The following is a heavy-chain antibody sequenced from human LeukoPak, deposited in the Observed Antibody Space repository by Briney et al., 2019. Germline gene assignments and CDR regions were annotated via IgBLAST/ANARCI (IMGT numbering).Heavy chain of an antibody. CDR2: INHSGST. V-gene: IGHV4-34*01. D-gene: IGHD3-22*01. J-gene: IGHJ4*02. CDR1: GGSFSGYY. CDR3: ARAPIAYYYDSSGSSDY. Sequence: SETLSLTCAVYGGSFSGYYWSWIRQPPGKGLEWIGEINHSGSTNYNPSLKSRVTISVDTSKNQFSLKLSSVTAADTAVYYCARAPIAYYYDSSGSSDYWGQGTLVTVSS.